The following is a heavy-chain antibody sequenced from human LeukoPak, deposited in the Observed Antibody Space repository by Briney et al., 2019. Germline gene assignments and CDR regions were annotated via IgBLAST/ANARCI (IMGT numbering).Heavy chain of an antibody. CDR3: AKEQRIRHCSEGVCMEGYYFDY. J-gene: IGHJ4*02. CDR2: LSRVGETR. Sequence: PGGSLRLSCTGSGFPFNMFAMNWVSQPQGQGLEWVSGLSRVGETRKYADSVKGRFTVSRDASKNMVFLQMNDLRPEDTAVCYCAKEQRIRHCSEGVCMEGYYFDYWGQGSLVTVSS. V-gene: IGHV3-23*01. CDR1: GFPFNMFA. D-gene: IGHD2-8*01.